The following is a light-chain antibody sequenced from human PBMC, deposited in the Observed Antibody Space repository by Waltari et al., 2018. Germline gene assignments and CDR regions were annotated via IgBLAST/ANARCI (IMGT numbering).Light chain of an antibody. Sequence: EIVLTQSPGTLSLSPGERATLYCKASQTIGSRSLAWYQQKPGQSPRLLIHGASARAAATPDRFSGSGSGTDFTLTISRLEPEDFAVYYCQQYASSPGTFGQGTKLEIK. J-gene: IGKJ2*01. CDR1: QTIGSRS. CDR3: QQYASSPGT. V-gene: IGKV3-20*01. CDR2: GAS.